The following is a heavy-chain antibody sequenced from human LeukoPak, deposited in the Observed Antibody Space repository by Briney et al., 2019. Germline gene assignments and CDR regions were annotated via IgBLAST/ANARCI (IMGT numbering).Heavy chain of an antibody. V-gene: IGHV3-15*01. CDR3: ATYLVDSSTYVLSDC. CDR1: GFTFSSYA. Sequence: GGSLRLSCAASGFTFSSYAMSWVRQAPGKGLEWVGRIKSKTDGGTTDDAAPVKGRFTLSRDDSKNTLYLQMNSLKTEDTAVYYCATYLVDSSTYVLSDCWGQGTLVTISS. D-gene: IGHD3-22*01. CDR2: IKSKTDGGTT. J-gene: IGHJ4*02.